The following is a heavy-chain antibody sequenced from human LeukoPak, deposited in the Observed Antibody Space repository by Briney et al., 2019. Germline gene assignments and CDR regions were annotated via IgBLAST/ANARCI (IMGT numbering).Heavy chain of an antibody. V-gene: IGHV3-33*06. CDR3: AKAPHTLAYCGGDCYSYFDY. CDR1: GLTFSSYG. Sequence: GGSLRLSCAASGLTFSSYGMHWVRQAPGKGLEWVAVIWYGGSNKYYADSVKGRFTISRDNSKNTLYLQMNSLRAEGTAVYYCAKAPHTLAYCGGDCYSYFDYWGQGTLVTVSP. D-gene: IGHD2-21*02. J-gene: IGHJ4*02. CDR2: IWYGGSNK.